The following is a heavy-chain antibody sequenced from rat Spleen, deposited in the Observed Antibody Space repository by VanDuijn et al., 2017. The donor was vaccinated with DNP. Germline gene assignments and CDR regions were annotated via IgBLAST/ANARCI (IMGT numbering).Heavy chain of an antibody. CDR1: GFSLTDYT. D-gene: IGHD1-7*01. Sequence: VQLKESGPGLVQPSQTLSLTCTVSGFSLTDYTIHWIRQPPGKGLEWMGIVWSNGDTSYNSVLKSRLSISRDTSKSQVFLKMNGLQTEDTATYYCSRGDYSHWGQGVMVTVSS. CDR2: VWSNGDT. CDR3: SRGDYSH. J-gene: IGHJ2*01. V-gene: IGHV2S63*01.